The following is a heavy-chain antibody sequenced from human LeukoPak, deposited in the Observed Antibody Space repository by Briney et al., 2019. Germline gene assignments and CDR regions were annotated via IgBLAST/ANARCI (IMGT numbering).Heavy chain of an antibody. Sequence: GGSLRLSCAASGFTFSRYSMNWVRQAPGKGLEWVSSISSSSSYIYYADSVKGRFTISRDNAKNTLNLQMNSLRDEDTAVYYCARDLGQYYDTSDNWFDPWGQGTLVTVSS. CDR3: ARDLGQYYDTSDNWFDP. J-gene: IGHJ5*02. CDR1: GFTFSRYS. D-gene: IGHD3-22*01. V-gene: IGHV3-21*01. CDR2: ISSSSSYI.